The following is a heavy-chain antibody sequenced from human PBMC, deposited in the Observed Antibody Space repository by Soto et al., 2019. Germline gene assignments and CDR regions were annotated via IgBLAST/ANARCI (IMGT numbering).Heavy chain of an antibody. Sequence: GSLRLSCAASGFTFSSYTMHWVRQAPGKGLEWVSSISSCSSYIYYADSMKGRFTISRDNAKNSLYLQMNSLRAKDTAVYYCARDGMDYGEKKSLDYWGQGTLVTVSS. V-gene: IGHV3-21*01. CDR3: ARDGMDYGEKKSLDY. CDR1: GFTFSSYT. D-gene: IGHD4-17*01. J-gene: IGHJ4*02. CDR2: ISSCSSYI.